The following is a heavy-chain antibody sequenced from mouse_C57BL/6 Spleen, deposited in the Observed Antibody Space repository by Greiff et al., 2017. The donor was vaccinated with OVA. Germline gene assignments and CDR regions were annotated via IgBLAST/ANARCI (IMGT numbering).Heavy chain of an antibody. Sequence: EVKLVESGEGLVKPGGSLKLSCAASGFTFSSYAMSWVRQTPEKRLEWVAYISSGGDYIYYADTVKGRFTISRDNARNTMYLQMSSLKSEDTAMNYFTGDRGEYAMDYWGQGTSVTVSS. V-gene: IGHV5-9-1*02. CDR1: GFTFSSYA. J-gene: IGHJ4*01. CDR3: TGDRGEYAMDY. D-gene: IGHD3-1*01. CDR2: ISSGGDYI.